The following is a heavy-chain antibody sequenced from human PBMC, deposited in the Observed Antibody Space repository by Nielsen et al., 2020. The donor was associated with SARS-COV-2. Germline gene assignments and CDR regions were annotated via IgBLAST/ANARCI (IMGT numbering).Heavy chain of an antibody. CDR1: GYSFANYG. CDR2: ISYNGDT. Sequence: ASVKVSCKASGYSFANYGISWVRQAPGQGLEWMGWISYNGDTNYSEKFQGRVTMTRDTFTSTGYMELRSLRFDDTAVYYCARGGGNFTPWGQGTLVTVPS. J-gene: IGHJ5*02. CDR3: ARGGGNFTP. D-gene: IGHD4-23*01. V-gene: IGHV1-18*04.